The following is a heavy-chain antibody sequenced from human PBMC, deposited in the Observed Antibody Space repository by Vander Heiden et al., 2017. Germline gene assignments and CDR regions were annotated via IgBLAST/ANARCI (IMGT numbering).Heavy chain of an antibody. CDR2: ISAYNGNT. Sequence: QVQLVQSGAEVKKPGASVKVSCKASGYTFTSYGISWVRQAPGQGLEWMGWISAYNGNTNYAQKLQGRVTMTTDTSTSTAYMEMRSLRSEETAVYYCARDVVVPAAILYYGMDVWGQGTTVTVYS. J-gene: IGHJ6*02. V-gene: IGHV1-18*01. CDR3: ARDVVVPAAILYYGMDV. CDR1: GYTFTSYG. D-gene: IGHD2-2*01.